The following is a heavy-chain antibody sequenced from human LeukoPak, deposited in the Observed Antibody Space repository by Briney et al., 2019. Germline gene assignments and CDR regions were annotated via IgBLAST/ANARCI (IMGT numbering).Heavy chain of an antibody. CDR2: IYYSGST. Sequence: PSETLSLTCTVSGGSISSGGYYWSWIRQHPGKGLEWIGYIYYSGSTYYNPSLKSRVTISVDTSKNQFSLKLSSVTAADTAVYYCARAVGSWLPFDYWGQGTLVTVSS. CDR3: ARAVGSWLPFDY. V-gene: IGHV4-31*03. CDR1: GGSISSGGYY. J-gene: IGHJ4*02. D-gene: IGHD3-22*01.